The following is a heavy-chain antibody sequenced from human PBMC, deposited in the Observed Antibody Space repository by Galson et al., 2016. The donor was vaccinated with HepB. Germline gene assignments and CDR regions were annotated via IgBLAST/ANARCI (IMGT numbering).Heavy chain of an antibody. D-gene: IGHD6-19*01. Sequence: SLRLSCAASGFTFSTYALNWVRQAPGKGLGWVSGISDTGGSTYYADSVKGRFTISRDNSKNTLYLQMNSLRAEDTAVYYCAKGVAGKGFDYWGQGTLVTVSS. V-gene: IGHV3-23*01. CDR2: ISDTGGST. CDR3: AKGVAGKGFDY. CDR1: GFTFSTYA. J-gene: IGHJ4*02.